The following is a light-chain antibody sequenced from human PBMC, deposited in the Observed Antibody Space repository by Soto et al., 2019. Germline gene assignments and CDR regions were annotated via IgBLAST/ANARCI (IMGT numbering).Light chain of an antibody. CDR3: QQYDSYPWT. CDR1: QTISPW. Sequence: DIQMTQSPSTLSASVGDRVTITCRASQTISPWLAWYQQKPGKPPKFLIYKASSLESGVPSRFSGSGSGTELTRTINSLQPHDFATYYFQQYDSYPWTCGEAAKVVIK. CDR2: KAS. J-gene: IGKJ1*01. V-gene: IGKV1-5*03.